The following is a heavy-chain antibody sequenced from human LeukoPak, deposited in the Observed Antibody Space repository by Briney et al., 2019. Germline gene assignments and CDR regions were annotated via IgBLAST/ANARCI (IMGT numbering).Heavy chain of an antibody. D-gene: IGHD4-17*01. J-gene: IGHJ1*01. Sequence: ASVKVSCKASGYTFTGYYMHWVRQAPGQGLEWMGWINPNSGGTNYAQKFQSRVTMTRDTSISTAYMELSRLRSDDTAVYYCAKLLNDYGDYTFQHWGQGTLVTVSS. CDR3: AKLLNDYGDYTFQH. CDR2: INPNSGGT. V-gene: IGHV1-2*02. CDR1: GYTFTGYY.